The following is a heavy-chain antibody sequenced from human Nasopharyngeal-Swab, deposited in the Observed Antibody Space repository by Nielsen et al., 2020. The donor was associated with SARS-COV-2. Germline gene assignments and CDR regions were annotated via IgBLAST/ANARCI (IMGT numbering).Heavy chain of an antibody. J-gene: IGHJ5*02. CDR2: IYYSGST. V-gene: IGHV4-59*01. Sequence: RGNYWTWIPQPPGKGLEWIGYIYYSGSTNYNPSLKSRLTISIDTTKKQFSLKLSAVTAADTAVYYCARDGGVLNWFDPWGQGTLVTVSS. CDR3: ARDGGVLNWFDP. D-gene: IGHD3-16*01. CDR1: RGNY.